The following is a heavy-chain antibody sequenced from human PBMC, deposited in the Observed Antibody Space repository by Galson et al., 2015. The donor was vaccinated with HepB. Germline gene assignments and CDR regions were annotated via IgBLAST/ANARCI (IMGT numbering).Heavy chain of an antibody. J-gene: IGHJ2*01. D-gene: IGHD3-3*01. CDR1: GFTFSSYS. CDR3: AREPDYDFWSGPERYWYFDL. Sequence: SLRLSCAASGFTFSSYSMNWVRQAPGKGLEWVSSISSSSSYIYYADSVKGRFTISRDNAKNSLYLQMNSLRAEDTAVYYCAREPDYDFWSGPERYWYFDLWGRGTLVTVSS. CDR2: ISSSSSYI. V-gene: IGHV3-21*01.